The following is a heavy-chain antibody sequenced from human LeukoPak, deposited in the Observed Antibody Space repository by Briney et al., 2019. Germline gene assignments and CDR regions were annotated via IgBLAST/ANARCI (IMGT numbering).Heavy chain of an antibody. CDR3: AKDPIGIGPAFDI. Sequence: SCKASGYTFTSYGISWVRQAPGKGLEWVSAISDSGRDTSYAGSVKGRFTISRDNSKNTLYLQMNSLRADDTAVYYCAKDPIGIGPAFDIWGQGTMVTVSS. J-gene: IGHJ3*02. D-gene: IGHD1-26*01. V-gene: IGHV3-23*01. CDR2: ISDSGRDT. CDR1: GYTFTSYG.